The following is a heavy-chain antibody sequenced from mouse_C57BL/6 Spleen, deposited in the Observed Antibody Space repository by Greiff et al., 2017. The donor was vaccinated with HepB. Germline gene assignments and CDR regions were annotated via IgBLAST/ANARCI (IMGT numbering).Heavy chain of an antibody. J-gene: IGHJ3*01. Sequence: VQLQQPGAELVKPGASVKLSCKASGYTFTSYWMHWVKQRPGRGLEWIGRIDPNSGGTKYNEKFKSKATLTVDKPSSTAYMQLSSLTSEDSAVYYCARGGPDDYDDPAWFAYWGQGTLVTVSA. CDR1: GYTFTSYW. CDR3: ARGGPDDYDDPAWFAY. V-gene: IGHV1-72*01. CDR2: IDPNSGGT. D-gene: IGHD2-4*01.